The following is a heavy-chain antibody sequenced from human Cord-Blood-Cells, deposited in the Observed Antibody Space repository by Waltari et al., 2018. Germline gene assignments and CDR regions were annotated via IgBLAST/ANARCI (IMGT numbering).Heavy chain of an antibody. D-gene: IGHD6-13*01. Sequence: QVQLVQSGAEVKKPGASVKVSCKASGYTFTGYYMPWVRQAPGQGLEWMGWINPNSGGTNYAQKFQGWVTMTRDTSISTAYMELSRLRSDDTAVYYCARDRVAAAGTGYYYYGMDVWGQGTTVTVSS. V-gene: IGHV1-2*04. CDR3: ARDRVAAAGTGYYYYGMDV. J-gene: IGHJ6*02. CDR2: INPNSGGT. CDR1: GYTFTGYY.